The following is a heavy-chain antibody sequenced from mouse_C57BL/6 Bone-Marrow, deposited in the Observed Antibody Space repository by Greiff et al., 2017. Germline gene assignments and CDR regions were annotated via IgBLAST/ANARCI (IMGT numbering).Heavy chain of an antibody. J-gene: IGHJ2*01. D-gene: IGHD1-1*01. CDR2: ISYDGSN. V-gene: IGHV3-6*01. CDR3: ASGYYYGSPWFDY. CDR1: GYSITSGYY. Sequence: EVQLQESGPGLVKPSQSLSLTCSVTGYSITSGYYWNWIRQFPGNKLEWMGYISYDGSNNYNPSLKNRISITRDTSKNQFYLKLNSVTTEDTATYYCASGYYYGSPWFDYWGQGTTLTVSS.